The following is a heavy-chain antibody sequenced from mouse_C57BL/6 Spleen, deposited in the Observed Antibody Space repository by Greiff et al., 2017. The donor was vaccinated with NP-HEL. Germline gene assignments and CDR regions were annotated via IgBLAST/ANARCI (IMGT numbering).Heavy chain of an antibody. CDR1: GYTFSSYW. V-gene: IGHV1-55*01. CDR2: IYPGSGSN. J-gene: IGHJ2*01. Sequence: QVQLQQSGAELVKPGASVKMSCKASGYTFSSYWITWVKQRPGQGLEWIGDIYPGSGSNNYNEKFKSKATLTVDTSSSTAYMQLSSLTSEDSAVYYCAMDGSSYFDYWGQGTTLTVSS. CDR3: AMDGSSYFDY. D-gene: IGHD1-1*01.